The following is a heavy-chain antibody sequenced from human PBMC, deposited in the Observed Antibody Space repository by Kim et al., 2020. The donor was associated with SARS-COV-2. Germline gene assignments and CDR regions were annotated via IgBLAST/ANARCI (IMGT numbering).Heavy chain of an antibody. J-gene: IGHJ4*02. Sequence: ASVKVSCKASGYTFTSYYMHWVRQAPGQGLEWMGIINPSGGSTSYAQEFQGRVTMTRDTSTSTVYMELSSLRSEDTAVYYCASSPPPHLERLDYWGQGTLVTVSS. V-gene: IGHV1-46*01. CDR3: ASSPPPHLERLDY. D-gene: IGHD1-1*01. CDR2: INPSGGST. CDR1: GYTFTSYY.